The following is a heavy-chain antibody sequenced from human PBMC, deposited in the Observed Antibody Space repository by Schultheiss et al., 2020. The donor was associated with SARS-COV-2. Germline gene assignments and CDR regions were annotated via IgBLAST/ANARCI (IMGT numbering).Heavy chain of an antibody. V-gene: IGHV3-9*01. CDR3: AKRRVPVYLTGYFDY. Sequence: SLKISCAASGFTFDDYAMHWVRQAPGKGLEWVSGISWNSGSIGYADSVKGRFTISRDNSKNTLYLQMNSLRAEDTAVYYCAKRRVPVYLTGYFDYWGQGTLVTVSS. D-gene: IGHD1-14*01. CDR1: GFTFDDYA. CDR2: ISWNSGSI. J-gene: IGHJ4*02.